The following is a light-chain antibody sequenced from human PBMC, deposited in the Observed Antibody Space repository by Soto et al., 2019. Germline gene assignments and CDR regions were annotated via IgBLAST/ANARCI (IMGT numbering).Light chain of an antibody. CDR3: QQYSTWPST. CDR2: RAS. CDR1: QSVSDK. J-gene: IGKJ5*01. V-gene: IGKV3-15*01. Sequence: PGTIYVSGGGVDTGCCRASQSVSDKLAWYQQKPGQGPRLLVYRASTRTLGIPARFSGSESGTEFNLAMSCLHSEDFALSYCQQYSTWPSTVAQGTRLETK.